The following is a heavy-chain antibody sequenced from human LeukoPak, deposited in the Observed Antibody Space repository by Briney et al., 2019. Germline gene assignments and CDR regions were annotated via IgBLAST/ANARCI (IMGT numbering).Heavy chain of an antibody. V-gene: IGHV3-48*04. CDR2: ISSSSSTI. Sequence: PGGSLRLSCAASGFTFSSYSMNWVRQAPGKGLEWVSYISSSSSTIYYADSVKGRFTISRDNAKNPLYLQMNSLRAEDTAVYYCARDRFYYDSSGRTLYYYYYMDVWGKGTTVTVSS. CDR1: GFTFSSYS. CDR3: ARDRFYYDSSGRTLYYYYYMDV. D-gene: IGHD3-22*01. J-gene: IGHJ6*03.